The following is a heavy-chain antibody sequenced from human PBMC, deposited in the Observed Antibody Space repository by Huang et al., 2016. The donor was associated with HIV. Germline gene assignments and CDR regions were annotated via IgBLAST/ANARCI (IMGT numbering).Heavy chain of an antibody. D-gene: IGHD3-22*01. J-gene: IGHJ4*02. CDR2: INVLNWNR. V-gene: IGHV1-18*04. Sequence: QVQLVQSGTEMTKPGASVKVSCKASGYTFSRYGITWLRQAPVQGLEWMGWINVLNWNRNFAQKFQGRVTMTTDTSTTTAYMELRNLGSDDTAIYYCARDPVYESSGYMDFDFWGQGTLVTVSA. CDR3: ARDPVYESSGYMDFDF. CDR1: GYTFSRYG.